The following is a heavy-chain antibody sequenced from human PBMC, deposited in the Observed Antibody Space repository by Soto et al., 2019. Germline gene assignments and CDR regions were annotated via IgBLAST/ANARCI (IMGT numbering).Heavy chain of an antibody. CDR2: IAAGSGNA. V-gene: IGHV1-58*01. J-gene: IGHJ6*02. CDR3: ARDWRDFGVVTKKYYYYGMDV. CDR1: GFTFSSSA. Sequence: SVKVSYKASGFTFSSSAVQWVRQARGQRLEWIGWIAAGSGNANYAQKFQERVTITRDMSTSTAYMELSSLRSDDTAVYYCARDWRDFGVVTKKYYYYGMDVWGQGTTVTVSS. D-gene: IGHD3-3*01.